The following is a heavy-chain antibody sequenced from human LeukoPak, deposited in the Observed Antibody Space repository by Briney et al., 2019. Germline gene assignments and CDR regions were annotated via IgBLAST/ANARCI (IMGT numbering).Heavy chain of an antibody. CDR2: IRSKANSYAT. Sequence: PGGSLRLSCAASGFTFSGSAMHWVRQASGKGLEWVGRIRSKANSYATAYAATVKGRFTISRDGSKNTAYLQMNSLKTEDTAVYYCTREYDFWSGYRYYYYYYYMDVWGKGTTVTVSS. CDR1: GFTFSGSA. D-gene: IGHD3-3*01. V-gene: IGHV3-73*01. CDR3: TREYDFWSGYRYYYYYYYMDV. J-gene: IGHJ6*03.